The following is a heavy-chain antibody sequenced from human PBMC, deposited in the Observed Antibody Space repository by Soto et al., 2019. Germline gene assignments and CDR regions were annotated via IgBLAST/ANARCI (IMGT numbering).Heavy chain of an antibody. V-gene: IGHV4-39*01. Sequence: SETLSLTCTVSGDSVSSSTYYWGWIRQPPRQGLEWIGSVYYSGSTYYNPSLKSRVTISIDRSKNQFSLNLISVTAADTAFYFCARLAAAGTSGGDLWGQGTLVTVSS. D-gene: IGHD6-13*01. CDR3: ARLAAAGTSGGDL. CDR1: GDSVSSSTYY. CDR2: VYYSGST. J-gene: IGHJ5*02.